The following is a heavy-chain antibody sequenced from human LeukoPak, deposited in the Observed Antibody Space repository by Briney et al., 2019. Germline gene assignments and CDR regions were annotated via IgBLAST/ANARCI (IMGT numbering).Heavy chain of an antibody. V-gene: IGHV1-2*02. CDR1: GYTFTGYY. CDR2: INPNSGVT. J-gene: IGHJ6*03. CDR3: ARALSGSSRYYYYYMDV. Sequence: GASVKVSCKASGYTFTGYYMHWVRQAPGQGLEWMGWINPNSGVTNSAQKFQGRVTMTRNTSISTAYMELSSLRSEDTAVYYCARALSGSSRYYYYYMDVWGKGTTVTVSS. D-gene: IGHD1-26*01.